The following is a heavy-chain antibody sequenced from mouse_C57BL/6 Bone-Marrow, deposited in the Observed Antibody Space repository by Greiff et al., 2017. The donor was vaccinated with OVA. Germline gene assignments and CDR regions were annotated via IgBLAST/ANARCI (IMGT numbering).Heavy chain of an antibody. CDR3: ARVYGSRNFDV. CDR1: GYSITSGYY. J-gene: IGHJ1*03. Sequence: EVKLMESGPGLVKPSQSLSLTCSVTGYSITSGYYWNWIRQFPGNKLEWMGYISYDGSNNYNPSLKNRISITRDTSKNQFFLKLNSVTTEDTATYYCARVYGSRNFDVWGTGTTVTVSS. CDR2: ISYDGSN. V-gene: IGHV3-6*01. D-gene: IGHD1-1*01.